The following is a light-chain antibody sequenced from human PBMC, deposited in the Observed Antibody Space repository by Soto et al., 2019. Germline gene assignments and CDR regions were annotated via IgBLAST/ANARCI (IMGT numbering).Light chain of an antibody. CDR3: AAWDDSLNGVV. CDR1: SSNIGSYT. Sequence: QSVLTQPPSASGTPGQRVTISCSGGSSNIGSYTVNWYQQLPGTAPKLLIYSNNQRPSGVPDRFSGSKSGTSVSLAIRGLQYEDEADYYCAAWDDSLNGVVFGGGTKVTVL. J-gene: IGLJ2*01. V-gene: IGLV1-44*01. CDR2: SNN.